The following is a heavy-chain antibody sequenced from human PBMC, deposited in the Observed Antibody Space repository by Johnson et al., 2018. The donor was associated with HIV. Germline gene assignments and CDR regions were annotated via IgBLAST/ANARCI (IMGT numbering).Heavy chain of an antibody. CDR1: GFTVSSNY. CDR2: IYSGGST. Sequence: EVQLVESGGGLVQPGGSLRLSCAASGFTVSSNYMSWVRQAPGKGLEWVSVIYSGGSTYYADSVKGRFTISSDNSKNTLYLQMNSLRAEDTAVYYCARGGANYYDSSGYYGAFDIWGQGTMVTVSS. CDR3: ARGGANYYDSSGYYGAFDI. V-gene: IGHV3-66*01. D-gene: IGHD3-22*01. J-gene: IGHJ3*02.